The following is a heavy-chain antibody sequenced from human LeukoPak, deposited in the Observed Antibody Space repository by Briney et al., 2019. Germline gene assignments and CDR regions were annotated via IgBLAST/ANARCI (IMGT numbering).Heavy chain of an antibody. CDR3: ARVGILWSGYYFDY. CDR2: IYYSGST. CDR1: GGSISTYY. D-gene: IGHD2-21*01. J-gene: IGHJ4*02. V-gene: IGHV4-59*01. Sequence: PSETLSLTCTVSGGSISTYYWSWIRQPPGKGLEWIGYIYYSGSTNYNPSLKSRVTISVDTSKNQFSLKLSSVTAADTALYYCARVGILWSGYYFDYWGQGTLVTVSS.